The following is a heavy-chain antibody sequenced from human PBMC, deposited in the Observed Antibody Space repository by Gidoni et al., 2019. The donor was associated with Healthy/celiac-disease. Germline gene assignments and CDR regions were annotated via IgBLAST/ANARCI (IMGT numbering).Heavy chain of an antibody. Sequence: QVQLQESGPGLVKPSETLSLTCTVPGGSISSYYWSWIRQPPGKGLEWIGYIYYSGSTNYNPSLKSRVTIAVDTSKNQFSLKLSSVTAADTAVYYCARQGGYYGFNNWFDPWGQGTLVTVSS. D-gene: IGHD3-10*01. V-gene: IGHV4-59*08. CDR1: GGSISSYY. CDR3: ARQGGYYGFNNWFDP. CDR2: IYYSGST. J-gene: IGHJ5*02.